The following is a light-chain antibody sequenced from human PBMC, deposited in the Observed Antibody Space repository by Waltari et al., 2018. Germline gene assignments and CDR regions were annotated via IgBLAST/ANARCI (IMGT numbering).Light chain of an antibody. CDR1: QSVSIN. CDR2: GAS. CDR3: QQYNSWPLT. J-gene: IGKJ4*01. Sequence: EIVMTQSPATLSVSPGERATLSCRASQSVSINLAWYQKKPGQAPRLLISGASARATGLPARFSGSGSGTEFTLTISSLQSEDFAVYYCQQYNSWPLTFGGGTKVEIK. V-gene: IGKV3-15*01.